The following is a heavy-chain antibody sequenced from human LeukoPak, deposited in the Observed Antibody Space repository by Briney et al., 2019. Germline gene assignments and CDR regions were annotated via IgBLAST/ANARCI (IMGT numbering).Heavy chain of an antibody. CDR3: ARDISGGEDY. D-gene: IGHD3-16*01. V-gene: IGHV1-18*01. CDR1: GYTFNSYS. J-gene: IGHJ4*02. CDR2: IGGYNGDT. Sequence: GASVKVSCKASGYTFNSYSITWFRQAPGQGLEWMGWIGGYNGDTLYPQKFQGRVTVTTDTPSSTAYMELRSLRSDDTAVYYCARDISGGEDYWGQGTLVTVSS.